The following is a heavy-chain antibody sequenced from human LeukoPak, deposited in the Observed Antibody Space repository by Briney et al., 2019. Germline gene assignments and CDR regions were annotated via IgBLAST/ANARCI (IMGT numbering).Heavy chain of an antibody. Sequence: SETLSLXCTVSGGSISSGDYYWSWIRQPPGKGLEWIGYIYYSGSTYYNPSLKSRVTISVDTSKNQFSLKLSSVTAADTAVYYCATVVPAAIEFGWFDPWGQGTLVTVSS. CDR3: ATVVPAAIEFGWFDP. V-gene: IGHV4-30-4*08. CDR2: IYYSGST. J-gene: IGHJ5*02. CDR1: GGSISSGDYY. D-gene: IGHD2-2*01.